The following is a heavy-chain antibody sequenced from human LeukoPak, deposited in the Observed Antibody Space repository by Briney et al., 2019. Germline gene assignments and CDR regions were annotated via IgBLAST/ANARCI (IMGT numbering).Heavy chain of an antibody. V-gene: IGHV1-8*01. D-gene: IGHD3-22*01. Sequence: SVKVSCKASGYTFTSYGINWVRQPTGQGLEWMGWMNPNSGNTGNAQKFQGRVTMTRNTSISTAYMELSSLRSEDTAVYYCARWAGGYDSSGYIGFSTFDYWGQGTLVTVSS. CDR1: GYTFTSYG. CDR2: MNPNSGNT. CDR3: ARWAGGYDSSGYIGFSTFDY. J-gene: IGHJ4*02.